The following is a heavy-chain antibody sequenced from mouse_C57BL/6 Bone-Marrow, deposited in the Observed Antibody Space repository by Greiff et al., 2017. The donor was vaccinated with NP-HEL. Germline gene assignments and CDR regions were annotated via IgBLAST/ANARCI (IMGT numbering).Heavy chain of an antibody. V-gene: IGHV2-9-1*01. CDR1: GFSLTSYA. J-gene: IGHJ4*01. D-gene: IGHD2-3*01. Sequence: QVQLKESGPGLVAPSQSLSITCTVSGFSLTSYAISWVRQPPGKGLEWLGVIWTGGGTHYNSALKSRLSISKDNSKSQVFLKMNSLQTDDTARYYCARKGDGYYPSYAMDYWGQGTSVTVSS. CDR2: IWTGGGT. CDR3: ARKGDGYYPSYAMDY.